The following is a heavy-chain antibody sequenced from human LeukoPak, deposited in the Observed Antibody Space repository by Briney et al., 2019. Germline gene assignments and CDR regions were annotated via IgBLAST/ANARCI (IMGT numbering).Heavy chain of an antibody. Sequence: PGRSLRLSCAASGFTFSSYAMSWVRQAPGKGLEWVSSISGSGTSTDYADSVKGRFTISRDNSKNTLFLQMNSLRAEDTALYYCAKRFYGSGSYYPTDSWGQGTLVTVSS. CDR3: AKRFYGSGSYYPTDS. V-gene: IGHV3-23*01. CDR1: GFTFSSYA. D-gene: IGHD3-10*01. CDR2: ISGSGTST. J-gene: IGHJ4*02.